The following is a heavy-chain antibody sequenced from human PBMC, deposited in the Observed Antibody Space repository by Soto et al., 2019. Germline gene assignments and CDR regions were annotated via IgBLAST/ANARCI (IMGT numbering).Heavy chain of an antibody. D-gene: IGHD3-22*01. CDR3: ARSDKGYYYDSSGYPKYFQH. CDR2: TRNKANGYTT. CDR1: GFTFSYHG. J-gene: IGHJ1*01. Sequence: GSLRLSCAASGFTFSYHGMDWVRHAPGKWLEWGGRTRNKANGYTTEYAASVKGRFTISRDDSKNSLYLQMNSLKTEDTAVYYCARSDKGYYYDSSGYPKYFQHWGQGTLVTVSS. V-gene: IGHV3-72*01.